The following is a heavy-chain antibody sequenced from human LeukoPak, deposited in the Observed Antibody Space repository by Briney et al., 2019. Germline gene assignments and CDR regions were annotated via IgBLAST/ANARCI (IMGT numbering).Heavy chain of an antibody. CDR2: INTNTGNP. D-gene: IGHD3-22*01. J-gene: IGHJ5*02. CDR1: GYTFTSYA. CDR3: ARTVPKGRHISFNYYDSSGYYYEFDP. V-gene: IGHV7-4-1*01. Sequence: ASVKVSCKASGYTFTSYAMNWVRQAPGQGLEWMGWINTNTGNPTYAQGFTGRFVFFLDTSVSTAYLQICSLKAEDTAVYYCARTVPKGRHISFNYYDSSGYYYEFDPWGQGTLVTVSS.